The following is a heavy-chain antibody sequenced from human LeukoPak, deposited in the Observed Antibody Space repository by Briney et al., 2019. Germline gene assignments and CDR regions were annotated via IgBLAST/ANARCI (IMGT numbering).Heavy chain of an antibody. J-gene: IGHJ4*02. CDR2: INHSGST. V-gene: IGHV4-34*01. CDR1: GGSFSDNW. D-gene: IGHD7-27*01. Sequence: PSETQSLTCAVFGGSFSDNWWTWIRQPPGKGLEWIGEINHSGSTNCNPSLKSRITISVDTSKNQFSLRLNSVTAADTAVYYCARGGTGEVDYWGQGTLVTVSS. CDR3: ARGGTGEVDY.